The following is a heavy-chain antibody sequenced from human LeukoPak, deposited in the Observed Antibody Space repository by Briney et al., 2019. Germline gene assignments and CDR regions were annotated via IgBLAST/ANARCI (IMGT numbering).Heavy chain of an antibody. D-gene: IGHD6-13*01. CDR1: GFTFSSYA. Sequence: GGSLRLSCAASGFTFSSYAKSWVRQAPGKGLEWVSAISGSGGSTYYADSVKGRFTISRDNSKNTLYLQMNSLRAEDTAVYYCAKTGTPWYYFDYWGQGTLVTVSS. CDR2: ISGSGGST. J-gene: IGHJ4*02. CDR3: AKTGTPWYYFDY. V-gene: IGHV3-23*01.